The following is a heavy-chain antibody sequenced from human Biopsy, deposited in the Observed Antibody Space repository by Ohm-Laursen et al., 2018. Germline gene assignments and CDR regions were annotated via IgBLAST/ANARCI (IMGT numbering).Heavy chain of an antibody. V-gene: IGHV4-34*01. J-gene: IGHJ4*02. D-gene: IGHD2-15*01. Sequence: SETLSLTWAVYGGSFSGYYWSWIRQPPGKGLEWIGEINHSGSTNYNPSLKSRVTISADTSKNQFSLKLGSVTVADTAVFYCARRGSGGRSFDYWGQGSLVTVSS. CDR3: ARRGSGGRSFDY. CDR2: INHSGST. CDR1: GGSFSGYY.